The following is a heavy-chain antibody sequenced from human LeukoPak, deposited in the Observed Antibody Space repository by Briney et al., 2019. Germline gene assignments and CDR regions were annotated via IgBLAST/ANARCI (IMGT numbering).Heavy chain of an antibody. CDR3: ARDPQNYDSSGYEFDY. V-gene: IGHV3-21*01. CDR1: GFTFSSYS. J-gene: IGHJ4*02. Sequence: GGSLRLSCAASGFTFSSYSMNWVRQAPGKGLEWVSSISSSSSYLYYADSVKGRFTISRDNAKNSLYLQMNRLRAEDTAVYYCARDPQNYDSSGYEFDYWGQGTLVTVSS. D-gene: IGHD3-22*01. CDR2: ISSSSSYL.